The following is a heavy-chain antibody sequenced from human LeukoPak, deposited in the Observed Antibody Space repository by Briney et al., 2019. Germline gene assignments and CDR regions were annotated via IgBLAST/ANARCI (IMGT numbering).Heavy chain of an antibody. V-gene: IGHV1-46*01. CDR3: ARAHVDTAMVTGRFDY. J-gene: IGHJ4*02. D-gene: IGHD5-18*01. CDR2: INPSGGST. CDR1: GYTFTSYY. Sequence: GASVKVSCKASGYTFTSYYMHWVRQAPGQGLEWMGIINPSGGSTSYAQKFQGRVTMTRDTSTSTVYMELSSLRSEDTAVYYCARAHVDTAMVTGRFDYRGQGTLVTVSS.